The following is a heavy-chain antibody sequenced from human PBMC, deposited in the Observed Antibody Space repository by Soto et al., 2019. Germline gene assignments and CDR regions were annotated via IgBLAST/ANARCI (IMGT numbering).Heavy chain of an antibody. CDR2: VGRSGTYT. Sequence: GGSLRLSCAASGFTFSDYYMSWIRQAPGKGLEWVSYVGRSGTYTNYADSVKGRFTISRDNAKNSLYLQMNSLRAEDTAVYYCATYYYDSSGYYYFAYWGQGT. J-gene: IGHJ4*02. CDR1: GFTFSDYY. D-gene: IGHD3-22*01. V-gene: IGHV3-11*06. CDR3: ATYYYDSSGYYYFAY.